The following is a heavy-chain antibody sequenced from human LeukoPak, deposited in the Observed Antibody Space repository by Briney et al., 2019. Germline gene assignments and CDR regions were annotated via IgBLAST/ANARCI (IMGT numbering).Heavy chain of an antibody. Sequence: EASVKVSCKASGYTFTSYGITWVRQAPGQGLEWMGWISAYNGNTNYAQKLQGRVTMTTHTSTSTAYMELRSLRSDDTAVYYCARGPGYATYPEYFQHWGQGTLVTVSS. J-gene: IGHJ1*01. D-gene: IGHD2-8*01. CDR2: ISAYNGNT. V-gene: IGHV1-18*01. CDR3: ARGPGYATYPEYFQH. CDR1: GYTFTSYG.